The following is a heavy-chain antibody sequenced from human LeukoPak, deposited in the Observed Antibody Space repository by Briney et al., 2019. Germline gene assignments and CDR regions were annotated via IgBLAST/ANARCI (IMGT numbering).Heavy chain of an antibody. CDR3: ARAGRYFDWLLPVTDNWFDP. CDR2: INSNPGNP. V-gene: IGHV7-4-1*02. D-gene: IGHD3-9*01. Sequence: GASVKVSCKASGYTFTGYYMHWVRQAPGQGLEWMGWINSNPGNPTYAQGFTGRFVFSLDTSVSTAYLQISSLKAEDTAVYYCARAGRYFDWLLPVTDNWFDPWGQGTLVTVSS. CDR1: GYTFTGYY. J-gene: IGHJ5*02.